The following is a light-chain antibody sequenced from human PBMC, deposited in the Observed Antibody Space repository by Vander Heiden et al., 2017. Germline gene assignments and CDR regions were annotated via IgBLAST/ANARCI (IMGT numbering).Light chain of an antibody. J-gene: IGKJ1*01. CDR2: TAS. CDR3: QQSDMSPST. V-gene: IGKV1-39*01. Sequence: DIQMTKSPSSLSASVGDRVTITCRASQSISRYLNWYQQKPGKVPKLLIYTASGLQSGVPPRFSGSGSGTDFTLTISSLQPEDFGTYYCQQSDMSPSTFGQGTKVEIK. CDR1: QSISRY.